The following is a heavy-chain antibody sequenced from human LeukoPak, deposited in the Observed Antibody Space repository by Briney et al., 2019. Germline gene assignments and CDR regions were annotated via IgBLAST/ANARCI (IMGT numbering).Heavy chain of an antibody. CDR2: IRSKAYGGTT. J-gene: IGHJ4*02. D-gene: IGHD5-12*01. CDR3: TRGGATMGYTPYYFDY. V-gene: IGHV3-49*04. CDR1: GFTFGDYA. Sequence: PGGSLRLSCTASGFTFGDYAMSWVRQAPGKGLEWVGFIRSKAYGGTTEYAASVKGRFTISRDDSKSIAYLQMNSLKTEDTAVYYCTRGGATMGYTPYYFDYWGQGTLVTVSS.